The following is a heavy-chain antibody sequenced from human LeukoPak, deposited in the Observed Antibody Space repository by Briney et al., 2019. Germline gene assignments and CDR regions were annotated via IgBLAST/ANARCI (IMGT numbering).Heavy chain of an antibody. J-gene: IGHJ4*02. D-gene: IGHD2-15*01. V-gene: IGHV3-30-3*01. CDR3: ARDLMVVAATHDY. CDR2: ISYDGSNK. CDR1: GFTFSSYA. Sequence: GGSLRLSCAASGFTFSSYAMHWVRQAPGKGLEWVAVISYDGSNKYYADSVMGRFTISRDNSKNTLYLQMNSLRAEDTAVYYCARDLMVVAATHDYWGQGTLVTVSS.